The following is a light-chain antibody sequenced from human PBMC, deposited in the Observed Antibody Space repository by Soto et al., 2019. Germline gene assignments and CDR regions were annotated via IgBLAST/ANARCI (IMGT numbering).Light chain of an antibody. CDR3: CSYTSSSNNV. Sequence: QSVLTQPASVSGSPGQSITISCTGTSSDVGGYNFVSWYQQHPGKVHKLMIFDVNRRPSGVSDRFSGSQSGNTASLTISGLQAEDEGDYYCCSYTSSSNNVFGSGTKLTVL. CDR1: SSDVGGYNF. J-gene: IGLJ1*01. V-gene: IGLV2-14*03. CDR2: DVN.